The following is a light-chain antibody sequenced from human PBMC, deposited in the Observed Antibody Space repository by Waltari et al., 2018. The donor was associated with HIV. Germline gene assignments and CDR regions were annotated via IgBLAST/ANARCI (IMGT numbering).Light chain of an antibody. CDR1: SSNIWAGYD. V-gene: IGLV1-40*01. CDR2: GNT. Sequence: QSVLTQPPSVSGAPGQRVTISCTGGSSNIWAGYDVHWYQQLPGTAPKLLIYGNTNRPSGVPDRFSGSKSGTSASLAITGLQAEDESVYYCQSYDSSLSGVVFGGGTKLTVL. CDR3: QSYDSSLSGVV. J-gene: IGLJ2*01.